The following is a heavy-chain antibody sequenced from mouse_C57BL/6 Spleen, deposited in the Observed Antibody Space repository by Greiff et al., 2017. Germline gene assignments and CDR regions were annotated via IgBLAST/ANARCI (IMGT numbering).Heavy chain of an antibody. Sequence: QVQLQQSGPELVKPGASVKISCKASGYAFSSSWMNWVKQRPGKGLEWIGRIYPGDGDTNYNGKFKGKATLTADKSSSTAYMQLSSLTSEDSAVYFCAGHGNWEYYDMDDWGQGTSVTVSS. V-gene: IGHV1-82*01. CDR2: IYPGDGDT. D-gene: IGHD2-1*01. CDR1: GYAFSSSW. CDR3: AGHGNWEYYDMDD. J-gene: IGHJ4*01.